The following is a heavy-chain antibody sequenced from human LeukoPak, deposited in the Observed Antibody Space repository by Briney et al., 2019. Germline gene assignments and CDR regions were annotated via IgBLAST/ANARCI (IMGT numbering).Heavy chain of an antibody. J-gene: IGHJ4*02. CDR2: ISAYNGNT. CDR1: GYTFTSYD. V-gene: IGHV1-18*01. Sequence: ASVKVSCKASGYTFTSYDINWVRPAPGQGLEWMGWISAYNGNTNYAQKLQGRVTMTTDTSTSTAYTELRSLRSDDTAVYYCARVYYYDSSGYYGYYFDYWGQGTLVTVSS. D-gene: IGHD3-22*01. CDR3: ARVYYYDSSGYYGYYFDY.